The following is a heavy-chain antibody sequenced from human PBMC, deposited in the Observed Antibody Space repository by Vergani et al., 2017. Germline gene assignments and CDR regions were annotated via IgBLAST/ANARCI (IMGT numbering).Heavy chain of an antibody. CDR2: IYHSGST. CDR1: GGSISSSNW. Sequence: QVQLQESGPGLVKPSGTLSLTCAVSGGSISSSNWWSWVRQPPGKGLEWIGEIYHSGSTNYNPSPKSRFTISGDKCKNQFSRKLISVNAADTAVYYCARGGHDYGDYVNWFDPWGQGTLVTVSS. CDR3: ARGGHDYGDYVNWFDP. V-gene: IGHV4-4*02. D-gene: IGHD4-17*01. J-gene: IGHJ5*02.